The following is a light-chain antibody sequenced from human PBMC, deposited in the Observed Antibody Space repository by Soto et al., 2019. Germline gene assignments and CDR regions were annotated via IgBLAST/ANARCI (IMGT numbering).Light chain of an antibody. V-gene: IGKV3-20*01. CDR3: HQYGSSPIT. CDR1: QSVSSSY. CDR2: GAS. J-gene: IGKJ5*01. Sequence: EIVLTQSPGTLSLSPGGRATLSCRASQSVSSSYLAWYQQKPGQAPRLLIDGASRRATAIPDRFSGSGSGTDFTLTISRLEPEDFAVFYCHQYGSSPITFGQGTRLEIK.